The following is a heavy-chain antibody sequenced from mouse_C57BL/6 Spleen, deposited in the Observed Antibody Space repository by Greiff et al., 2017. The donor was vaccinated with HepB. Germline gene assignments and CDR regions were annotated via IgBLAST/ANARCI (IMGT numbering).Heavy chain of an antibody. J-gene: IGHJ1*03. CDR3: AREGDSWYFDV. CDR1: GFTFSSYG. Sequence: EVQLVESGGDLVKPGGSLKLSCAASGFTFSSYGMSWVRQTPDKRLEWVATISSGGSYTYYPDSVKGRFTISRDNAKNTLYLQMSSLKSEDTAMYYCAREGDSWYFDVWGTGTTVTVSS. CDR2: ISSGGSYT. V-gene: IGHV5-6*01.